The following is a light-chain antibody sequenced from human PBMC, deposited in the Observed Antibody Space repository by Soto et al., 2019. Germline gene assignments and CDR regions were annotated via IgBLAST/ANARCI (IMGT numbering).Light chain of an antibody. Sequence: QSALTQPASVSGSPGQSITISCTGTSGDIGSYNRVSWYQQHPGKAPKLIIYEVTDRPSGVSNHFSGSKSGNTASLTNSGLQAEDEAEYYCSSYTNINTRACVFGTGTKLTVL. CDR1: SGDIGSYNR. V-gene: IGLV2-14*01. J-gene: IGLJ1*01. CDR2: EVT. CDR3: SSYTNINTRACV.